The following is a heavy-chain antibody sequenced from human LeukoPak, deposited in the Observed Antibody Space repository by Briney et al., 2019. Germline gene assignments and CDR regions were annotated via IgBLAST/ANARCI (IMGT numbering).Heavy chain of an antibody. J-gene: IGHJ4*02. CDR1: GFTFSRYS. Sequence: SGGSLRLSCAASGFTFSRYSMNWVRQAPGKGLEWLAFIWYDEITKDYADSVKGRFTISRDNSKNTLYVQMNSLRADDTAVYYCAKDSSDYYFDYWGQGTLVTVSS. CDR3: AKDSSDYYFDY. D-gene: IGHD3-22*01. CDR2: IWYDEITK. V-gene: IGHV3-30*02.